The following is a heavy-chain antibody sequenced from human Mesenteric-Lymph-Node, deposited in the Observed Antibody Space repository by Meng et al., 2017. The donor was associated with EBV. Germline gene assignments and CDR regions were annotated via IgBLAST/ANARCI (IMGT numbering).Heavy chain of an antibody. CDR1: GGSFSSYY. J-gene: IGHJ4*02. CDR2: ISHSGST. Sequence: VPLHRWRGGLLWPSAVLSPTAAVYGGSFSSYYWSWVRQPPGKGLEWIGEISHSGSTNYNPSLKIRVTISVDTSKNQFSLKLSSVTAADTAVYYCAKGPLLGGELSLEDYWGQGTLVTVSS. V-gene: IGHV4-34*01. D-gene: IGHD3-16*02. CDR3: AKGPLLGGELSLEDY.